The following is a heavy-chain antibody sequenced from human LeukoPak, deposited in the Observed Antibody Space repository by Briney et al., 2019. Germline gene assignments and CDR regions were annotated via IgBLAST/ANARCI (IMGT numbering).Heavy chain of an antibody. J-gene: IGHJ6*02. V-gene: IGHV3-21*01. D-gene: IGHD6-13*01. CDR1: GFTFSSYS. CDR3: AIACIAAAGRPYYYGMDV. Sequence: GGSLRLSCAASGFTFSSYSMNWVRQAPGKGLEWVSSISSSSSYIYYADSVKGRFTISRDNAKNSLYLQMNSLRAEDTAVYYCAIACIAAAGRPYYYGMDVWGQGTTVTVSS. CDR2: ISSSSSYI.